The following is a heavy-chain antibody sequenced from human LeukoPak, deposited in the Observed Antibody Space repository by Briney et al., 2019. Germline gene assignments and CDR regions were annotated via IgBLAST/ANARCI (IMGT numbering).Heavy chain of an antibody. V-gene: IGHV3-7*01. D-gene: IGHD6-19*01. CDR3: AIRIAVPGGFDN. Sequence: GGSLRLSCVTSGFTFSNYWMTWVRQAPGKGLEWVANIKQDGSEKYYVDSVKGRFTISRDNAKNSLYLQMNSLRAEDTAVYYCAIRIAVPGGFDNWGQGTLVTVAS. CDR2: IKQDGSEK. CDR1: GFTFSNYW. J-gene: IGHJ4*02.